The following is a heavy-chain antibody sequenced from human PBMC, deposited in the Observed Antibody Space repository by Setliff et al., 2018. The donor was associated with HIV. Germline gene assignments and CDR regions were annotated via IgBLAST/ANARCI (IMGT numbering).Heavy chain of an antibody. CDR1: GFTFSSYI. J-gene: IGHJ4*02. V-gene: IGHV3-21*01. Sequence: GGSLRLSCAAYGFTFSSYIMNWVRQAPGKGLEGVSSISTNGSYRYYADSVKGRFTVSRDNAKNSLYLQMSSLRTEDTAVYYCATAYYAVGGYTFDYWGQGALVTVSS. CDR3: ATAYYAVGGYTFDY. CDR2: ISTNGSYR. D-gene: IGHD3-22*01.